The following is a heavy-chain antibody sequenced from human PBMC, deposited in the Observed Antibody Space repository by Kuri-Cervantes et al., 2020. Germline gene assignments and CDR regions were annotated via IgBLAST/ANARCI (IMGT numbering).Heavy chain of an antibody. CDR3: ARDLGRGYGMDV. Sequence: GESLKISCAAPGFTFSSYSINWVRQAPGKGLEWASYITRSSRIIYYADSVKGRFTISRDNAKNSLYLQMNSLRDEDTAVYYCARDLGRGYGMDVWGQGTTVTDSS. J-gene: IGHJ6*02. D-gene: IGHD3-10*01. CDR2: ITRSSRII. CDR1: GFTFSSYS. V-gene: IGHV3-48*02.